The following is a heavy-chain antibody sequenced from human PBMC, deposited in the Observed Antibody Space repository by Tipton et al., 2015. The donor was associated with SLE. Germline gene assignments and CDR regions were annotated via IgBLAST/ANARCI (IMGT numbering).Heavy chain of an antibody. CDR2: IYYSGST. D-gene: IGHD5-18*01. J-gene: IGHJ6*03. Sequence: TLSLTCTVSGDSISSSSYYWGWTRQPPGKGLEWIGYIYYSGSTNYNPSLKSRVTISVDTSKNQFSLKLSSVTAADTAVYYCARGGLGYSYYYYMDVWGKGTTVTVSS. CDR3: ARGGLGYSYYYYMDV. CDR1: GDSISSSSYY. V-gene: IGHV4-61*05.